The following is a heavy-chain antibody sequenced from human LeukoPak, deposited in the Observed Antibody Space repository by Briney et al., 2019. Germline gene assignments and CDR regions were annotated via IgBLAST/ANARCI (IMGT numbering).Heavy chain of an antibody. D-gene: IGHD2-21*02. V-gene: IGHV3-23*01. J-gene: IGHJ4*02. CDR3: AKGRSVLSGHIVVVTAIPK. CDR2: ISGSGGST. Sequence: GGSLRLSCAASGFTFSSYAMSWVRQAPWKGLEWVSAISGSGGSTYYADSVKGRFTISRDNSKNTLYLQMNSLRAEDTAVYYCAKGRSVLSGHIVVVTAIPKWGQGTLVTVSS. CDR1: GFTFSSYA.